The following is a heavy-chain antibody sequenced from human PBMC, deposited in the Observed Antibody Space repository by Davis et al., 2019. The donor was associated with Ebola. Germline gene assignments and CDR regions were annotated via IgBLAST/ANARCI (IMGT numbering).Heavy chain of an antibody. V-gene: IGHV3-53*01. CDR1: GFTVSTSY. D-gene: IGHD5-18*01. CDR2: ISSSGDT. Sequence: PGGSLRLSCTASGFTVSTSYMTWVRQAPGKGLECVSTISSSGDTNYADSVKGRFTMSRDNSKNTLYLQMNSLRAEDTAVYYCASYSYGYSYYGMDVWGQGTTVTVSS. J-gene: IGHJ6*02. CDR3: ASYSYGYSYYGMDV.